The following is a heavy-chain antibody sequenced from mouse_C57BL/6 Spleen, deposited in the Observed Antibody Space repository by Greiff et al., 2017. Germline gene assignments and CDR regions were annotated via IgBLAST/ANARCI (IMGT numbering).Heavy chain of an antibody. D-gene: IGHD1-1*01. Sequence: QVQLQQSGAELARPGASVKLSCKASGYTFTSYGISWVKQRTGQGLEWIGEIYPRRGHTYYNEKFKGKATLTADKFSSTAYMELRSLTSEDSAVYFCARLGGSDYWGQGTTLTVSS. V-gene: IGHV1-81*01. CDR3: ARLGGSDY. CDR1: GYTFTSYG. CDR2: IYPRRGHT. J-gene: IGHJ2*01.